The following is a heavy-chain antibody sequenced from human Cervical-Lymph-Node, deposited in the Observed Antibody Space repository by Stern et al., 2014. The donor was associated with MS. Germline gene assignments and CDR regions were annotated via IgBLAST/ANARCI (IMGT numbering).Heavy chain of an antibody. CDR2: INSYGSST. CDR1: GFFFSGFW. Sequence: EVQLVESGGGLVQPGGSLRLSCAASGFFFSGFWMHWVRQAPGKGLGWVSHINSYGSSTTYVDSVKGRFTISRDNAKNTLYLQMNSLRAEDTAVYYCARGHYYGMDVWGQGTTVTVSS. J-gene: IGHJ6*02. CDR3: ARGHYYGMDV. V-gene: IGHV3-74*02.